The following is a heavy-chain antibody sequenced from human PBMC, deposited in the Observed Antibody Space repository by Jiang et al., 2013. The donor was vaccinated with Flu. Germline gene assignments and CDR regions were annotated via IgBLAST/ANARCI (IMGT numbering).Heavy chain of an antibody. CDR1: GGSFSNAA. Sequence: SGAEVKKPGSSVKVSCRASGGSFSNAAIIWVRQAPGQGLEWMGRMIPIVPIENLAPRFKGRVTITADDSTSTFYMEVTSLRSDDTAVYYCASPSDYQFSRSLDSWGQGTLVIVSS. D-gene: IGHD6-6*01. CDR2: MIPIVPIE. J-gene: IGHJ5*01. CDR3: ASPSDYQFSRSLDS. V-gene: IGHV1-69*04.